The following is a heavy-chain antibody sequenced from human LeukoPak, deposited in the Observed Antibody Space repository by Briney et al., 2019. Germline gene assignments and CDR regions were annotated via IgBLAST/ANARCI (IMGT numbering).Heavy chain of an antibody. V-gene: IGHV3-11*04. CDR1: GFTFSDYY. Sequence: GGSLRLSCAASGFTFSDYYMSWIRQAPGKGLEWVSYISSSSGSTIYYADSVKGRFTISRDNAKNSLYLQMNSLRAEDTAVYYCARDLQHYYDSSDNDYWGQGTLVTVSS. CDR3: ARDLQHYYDSSDNDY. J-gene: IGHJ4*02. CDR2: ISSSSGSTI. D-gene: IGHD3-22*01.